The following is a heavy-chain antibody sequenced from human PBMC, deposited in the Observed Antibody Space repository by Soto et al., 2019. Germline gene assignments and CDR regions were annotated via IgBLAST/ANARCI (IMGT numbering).Heavy chain of an antibody. CDR3: ARAYGSGTYYLNPVDY. CDR2: INSDGSST. Sequence: SLRLSCAASGFTVSSYWMHWVRQAPGKGLVWVSRINSDGSSTSYADSVKGRFTISRDNAKNTLYLQMNSLRAEDTAVYYCARAYGSGTYYLNPVDYWGQGTLVTVSS. D-gene: IGHD3-10*01. J-gene: IGHJ4*02. V-gene: IGHV3-74*01. CDR1: GFTVSSYW.